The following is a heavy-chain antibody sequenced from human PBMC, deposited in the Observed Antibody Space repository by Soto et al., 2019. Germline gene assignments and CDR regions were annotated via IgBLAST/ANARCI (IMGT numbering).Heavy chain of an antibody. CDR2: ISGSGGST. CDR3: AKEGRREWLRLRNAFDI. CDR1: GFTFSSYA. J-gene: IGHJ3*02. V-gene: IGHV3-23*01. Sequence: GGSLRLSCAASGFTFSSYAMSWVRQAPGKGLEWVSAISGSGGSTYYADSVKGRFTISRDNSKNTLYLQMNSLRAEDTAVYYCAKEGRREWLRLRNAFDIWGQGTMVTVSS. D-gene: IGHD5-12*01.